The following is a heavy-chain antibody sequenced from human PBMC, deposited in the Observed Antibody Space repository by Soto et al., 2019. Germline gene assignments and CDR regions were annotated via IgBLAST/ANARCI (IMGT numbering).Heavy chain of an antibody. J-gene: IGHJ4*02. V-gene: IGHV4-59*08. CDR2: ISYSGNT. CDR3: ATSSGPQSPIGDH. D-gene: IGHD6-19*01. CDR1: GVSITSYY. Sequence: QVQLQDSGPGLVKPSETLSLTCTVSGVSITSYYWSWIRQSPGKGLEWIGFISYSGNTNYNPSLKSRVIISRDTSRNEFSLRLTSVTAEDTAVYYCATSSGPQSPIGDHWGQGTLVTVSS.